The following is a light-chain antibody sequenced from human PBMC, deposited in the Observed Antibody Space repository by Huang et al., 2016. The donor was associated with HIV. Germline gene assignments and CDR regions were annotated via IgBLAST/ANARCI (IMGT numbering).Light chain of an antibody. V-gene: IGKV2-28*01. CDR2: LGS. J-gene: IGKJ2*01. Sequence: DIVMTQSPLSLPVTPGEPASISCRSSQSLLHGNGNNHLDWYLQRPGQSPQLLIYLGSNRASGVPDRFSGSGSGTYFTLKISRVAAEDVGVYYCMQALQTPYTFGQGTKLEIK. CDR3: MQALQTPYT. CDR1: QSLLHGNGNNH.